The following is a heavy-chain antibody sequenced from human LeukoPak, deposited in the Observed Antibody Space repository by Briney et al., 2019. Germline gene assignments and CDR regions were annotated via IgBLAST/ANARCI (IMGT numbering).Heavy chain of an antibody. Sequence: LVAPSPPCPVYGGAFPGLYLGWIRHPPRGGGGWIGGNSYIGSTNYNPSLKSRVTISVDTSKNQFSLKLSSVTAADTAVYYCARNRYYYGSRSYGVPNWFDPWGQGTLVTVSS. D-gene: IGHD3-10*01. CDR2: NSYIGST. CDR3: ARNRYYYGSRSYGVPNWFDP. V-gene: IGHV4-34*01. J-gene: IGHJ5*02. CDR1: GGAFPGLY.